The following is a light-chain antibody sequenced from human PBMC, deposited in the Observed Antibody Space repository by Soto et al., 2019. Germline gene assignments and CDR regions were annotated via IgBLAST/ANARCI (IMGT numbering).Light chain of an antibody. V-gene: IGLV2-14*01. J-gene: IGLJ1*01. Sequence: QSALTQPASVSGSPGQSITISCTGTSSDVGGYNYVSWYQQHPGKAPKFMIYEVSNRPSGVSNRFSGSKSGNTASLTISGLQAEDEADYYCSSYTGSSTPYVFGTGTKLTVL. CDR3: SSYTGSSTPYV. CDR1: SSDVGGYNY. CDR2: EVS.